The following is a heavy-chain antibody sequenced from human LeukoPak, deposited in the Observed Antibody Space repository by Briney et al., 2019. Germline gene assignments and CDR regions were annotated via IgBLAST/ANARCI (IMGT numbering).Heavy chain of an antibody. CDR2: INPSGGST. J-gene: IGHJ4*02. D-gene: IGHD4-17*01. V-gene: IGHV1-46*01. CDR3: AREEGGYGDYN. CDR1: GYTFTSYY. Sequence: ASVKVSCKASGYTFTSYYMHWVRQAPGQGLEWMGIINPSGGSTSYAQKFQGRVTMTRDTSTSTVYMELSSLRSEDTAVYYRAREEGGYGDYNWGQETLVTVSS.